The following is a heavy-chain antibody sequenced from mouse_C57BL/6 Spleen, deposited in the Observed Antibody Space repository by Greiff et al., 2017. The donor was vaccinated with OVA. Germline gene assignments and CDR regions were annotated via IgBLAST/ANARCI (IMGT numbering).Heavy chain of an antibody. CDR1: GFTFSDYG. CDR3: ASYGSSYWFAY. CDR2: ISSGSSTI. D-gene: IGHD1-1*01. Sequence: EVKVVESGGGLVKPGGSLKLSCAASGFTFSDYGMHWVRQAPEKGLEWVAYISSGSSTIYYADTVKGRFTISRDNAKNTLFLQMTSLRSEDTAMYYCASYGSSYWFAYWGQGTLVTVSA. V-gene: IGHV5-17*01. J-gene: IGHJ3*01.